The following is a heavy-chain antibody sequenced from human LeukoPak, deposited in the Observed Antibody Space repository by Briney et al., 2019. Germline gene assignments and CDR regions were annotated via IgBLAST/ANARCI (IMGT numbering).Heavy chain of an antibody. D-gene: IGHD6-19*01. CDR2: ISSSGSTI. Sequence: GGSLRLSCAASGFIVSSKYMSWVRQAPGKGLEWVSYISSSGSTIYYADSVKGRFTISRDNAKNSLYLQMNSLRAEDTAVYYCARDGIAVALDYYYGMDVWGQGTTVTVSS. V-gene: IGHV3-11*01. J-gene: IGHJ6*02. CDR3: ARDGIAVALDYYYGMDV. CDR1: GFIVSSKY.